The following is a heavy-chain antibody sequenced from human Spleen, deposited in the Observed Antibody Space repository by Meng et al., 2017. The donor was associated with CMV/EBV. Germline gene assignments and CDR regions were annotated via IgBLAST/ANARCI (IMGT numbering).Heavy chain of an antibody. D-gene: IGHD3-22*01. CDR2: INWSGGSI. CDR3: AKALTPRRLFTTNDAFDV. J-gene: IGHJ3*01. V-gene: IGHV3-9*03. CDR1: GFTFSSYS. Sequence: GGSLRLSCAASGFTFSSYSMNWVRQAPGKGLEWVSGINWSGGSIAYADSVKGRFTVSRDKAKNSLYLQMNSLRPEDMALYYCAKALTPRRLFTTNDAFDVWGQGTMVTVSS.